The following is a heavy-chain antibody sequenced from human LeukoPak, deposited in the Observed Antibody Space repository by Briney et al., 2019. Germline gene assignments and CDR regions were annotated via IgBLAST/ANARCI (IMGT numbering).Heavy chain of an antibody. CDR1: GGSFSGYY. V-gene: IGHV4-34*01. CDR2: INHSGST. Sequence: SETLSLTCAVYGGSFSGYYWSWIRQPPGKGLEWIGEINHSGSTNYNPSLKSRVTISVDTSKNQFSLKLSSVTAADTAASYCARGLLGRAFDIWGQGTMVTVSS. J-gene: IGHJ3*02. D-gene: IGHD3-3*02. CDR3: ARGLLGRAFDI.